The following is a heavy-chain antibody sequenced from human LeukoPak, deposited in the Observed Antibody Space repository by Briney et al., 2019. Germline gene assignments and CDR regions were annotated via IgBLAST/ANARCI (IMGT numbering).Heavy chain of an antibody. CDR1: GFTFSSYS. CDR2: ISSSSYI. CDR3: ARDFTRYDFWSGEFASY. D-gene: IGHD3-3*01. Sequence: MAGGSLRLSCAASGFTFSSYSMNWVRQAPGKGLEWVSSISSSSYIYYADSVKGRFTISRDNAKNSLYLQMNSLRAEDTAVYYCARDFTRYDFWSGEFASYWGQGTLVTVSS. V-gene: IGHV3-21*01. J-gene: IGHJ4*02.